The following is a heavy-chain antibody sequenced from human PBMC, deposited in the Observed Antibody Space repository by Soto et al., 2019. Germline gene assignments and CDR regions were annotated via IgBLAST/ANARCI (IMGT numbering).Heavy chain of an antibody. Sequence: PSETLSLTCTVSGGSISSYYWSWIRQPPGKGLEWIGYIYYSGSTNYNPSLKSRVTISVDTSKNQFSLKLSSVTAADTAVYYCARGRYGSGSYLYYYYYYMDVWGKGTTVTVSS. J-gene: IGHJ6*03. CDR2: IYYSGST. CDR3: ARGRYGSGSYLYYYYYYMDV. CDR1: GGSISSYY. V-gene: IGHV4-59*01. D-gene: IGHD3-10*01.